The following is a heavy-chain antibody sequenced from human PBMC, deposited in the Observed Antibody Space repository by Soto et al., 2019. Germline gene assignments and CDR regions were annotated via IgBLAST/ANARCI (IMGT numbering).Heavy chain of an antibody. CDR2: IKEDGSEK. D-gene: IGHD3-3*01. V-gene: IGHV3-7*01. CDR1: GFTFSRYW. J-gene: IGHJ3*02. CDR3: VRGQDDSSDAFDI. Sequence: EVQLVDSGGGLVQPGGSLRLSCAASGFTFSRYWMSLVRQAPGKGLEWVANIKEDGSEKYYVDSVKGRFTISRDNAKNERYLQMNSLRAEDTAVYYCVRGQDDSSDAFDIWGQGTMVTVYS.